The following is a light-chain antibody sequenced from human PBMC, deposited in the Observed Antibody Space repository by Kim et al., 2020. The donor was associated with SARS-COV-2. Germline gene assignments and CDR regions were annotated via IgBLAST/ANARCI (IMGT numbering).Light chain of an antibody. CDR2: DVS. V-gene: IGLV2-14*03. Sequence: GQSITISGTGTSSDVGDYDYVSWYQQHPGKAPKVMIYDVSNRPSGVSNRFSGSKSGNTASLTISGLQIEDEADYYCSSYTTTTTLVFGGGTQLTVL. CDR1: SSDVGDYDY. CDR3: SSYTTTTTLV. J-gene: IGLJ2*01.